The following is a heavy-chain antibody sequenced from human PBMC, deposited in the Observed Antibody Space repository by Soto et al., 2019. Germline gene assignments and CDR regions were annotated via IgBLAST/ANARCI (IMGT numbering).Heavy chain of an antibody. D-gene: IGHD6-19*01. J-gene: IGHJ4*02. Sequence: ESGGDLVQPGGSLRLSCAASRFTFSDYSMNWVRQAPGKGLEWVSYISGGGETIYYADSVRGRFTISRDNAKNSLFLQMNSLRDEDTAVYYCARESPSSQWLPTRYFDYWGQGTQVTVSS. CDR3: ARESPSSQWLPTRYFDY. V-gene: IGHV3-48*02. CDR2: ISGGGETI. CDR1: RFTFSDYS.